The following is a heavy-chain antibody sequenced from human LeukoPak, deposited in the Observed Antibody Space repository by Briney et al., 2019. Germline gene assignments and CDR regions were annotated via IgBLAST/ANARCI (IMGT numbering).Heavy chain of an antibody. CDR2: TSGSGETI. CDR1: GFTFSGYS. Sequence: PGGSLRLSCAASGFTFSGYSMNWVRQAPGKGLEWVSSTSGSGETIYYADSAKGRFTISRDNAKNSLYLQMDTLRDEDTAVYYCARARSGSRFRLDYWGQGTLVTVSS. CDR3: ARARSGSRFRLDY. V-gene: IGHV3-48*02. D-gene: IGHD1-26*01. J-gene: IGHJ4*02.